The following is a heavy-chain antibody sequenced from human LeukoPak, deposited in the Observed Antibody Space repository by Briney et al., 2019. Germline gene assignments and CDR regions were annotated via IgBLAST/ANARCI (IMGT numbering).Heavy chain of an antibody. CDR2: IYYSGST. CDR1: GGSITSSTYL. D-gene: IGHD3-22*01. Sequence: SSETLSLTCTVSGGSITSSTYLWGWIRQPPGKGLEWIGSIYYSGSTNYNPSLKSRVTISVDKSKNQFSLKLSSVTAADTAVYYCARVAGFSSGYYSFDYWGQGTLVTVSS. J-gene: IGHJ4*02. V-gene: IGHV4-39*07. CDR3: ARVAGFSSGYYSFDY.